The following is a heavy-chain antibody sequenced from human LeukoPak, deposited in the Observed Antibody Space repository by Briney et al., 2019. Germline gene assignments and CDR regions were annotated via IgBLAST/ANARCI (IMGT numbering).Heavy chain of an antibody. CDR3: ARGPTVVTHSYYYYYMDV. CDR1: VGSFSGYY. V-gene: IGHV4-34*01. D-gene: IGHD4-23*01. CDR2: INHSGST. J-gene: IGHJ6*03. Sequence: SETLSLTCAVYVGSFSGYYWSWIRQPPGKGREWIGEINHSGSTNYNPSLKSRVTISVDTSKNQFSLKLSSVTAADTAVYYCARGPTVVTHSYYYYYMDVWGKGTTVTVSS.